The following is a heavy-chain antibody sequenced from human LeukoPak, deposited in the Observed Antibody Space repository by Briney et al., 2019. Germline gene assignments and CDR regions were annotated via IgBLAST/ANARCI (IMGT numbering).Heavy chain of an antibody. D-gene: IGHD3-10*01. CDR2: IYTSGST. V-gene: IGHV4-4*07. J-gene: IGHJ5*02. CDR1: GGSISSYF. CDR3: ARDWVRRSSRGTTHWFDP. Sequence: PSETLSLTCTVSGGSISSYFWSWIRQPAGKGLEWIGRIYTSGSTNYNPSLKSRVTMSVDTSKNKFSLKLSSVTAADTAVYYCARDWVRRSSRGTTHWFDPWGQGTLVTVSS.